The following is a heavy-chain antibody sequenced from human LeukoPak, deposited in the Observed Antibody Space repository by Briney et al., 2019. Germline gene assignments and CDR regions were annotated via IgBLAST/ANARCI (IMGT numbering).Heavy chain of an antibody. CDR3: ARGRGSWYGVYFDY. D-gene: IGHD6-13*01. CDR1: GFTFTDYW. Sequence: GGSLRLSCSASGFTFTDYWMSWVRQAPGKGLEWVANIKRDGSEKYYVDSVKGRFTISRDNAKNSLYLQMNSLRTEDTAVYYCARGRGSWYGVYFDYWGQGTLVTVSS. CDR2: IKRDGSEK. J-gene: IGHJ4*02. V-gene: IGHV3-7*01.